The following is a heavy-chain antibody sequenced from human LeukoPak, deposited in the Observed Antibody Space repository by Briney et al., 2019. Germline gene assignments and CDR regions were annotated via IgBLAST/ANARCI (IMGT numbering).Heavy chain of an antibody. D-gene: IGHD5-18*01. J-gene: IGHJ4*02. CDR1: GGSISSSSYY. CDR3: AIDLRDTAMALDY. V-gene: IGHV4-39*07. Sequence: SETLSLTFTASGGSISSSSYYWGWIRQPPGKGLEWIGSIYYSGSTYYNPSLKSRVTISVDTSKNQFSLKLSSVTAADTAVYYCAIDLRDTAMALDYWGQGTLVTVSS. CDR2: IYYSGST.